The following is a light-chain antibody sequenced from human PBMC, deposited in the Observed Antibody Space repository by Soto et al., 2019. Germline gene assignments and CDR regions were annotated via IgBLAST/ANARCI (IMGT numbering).Light chain of an antibody. CDR3: CSYAGSPKYV. CDR1: SSDVGGYNY. V-gene: IGLV2-11*01. CDR2: DVS. Sequence: QSALTQPRSVSGSPGQSVTISCTGTSSDVGGYNYVSWYQQHPGKAPKVMIYDVSELPSGVPDRFSGSKSGNTASLTISGLQAEDEAEYYCCSYAGSPKYVLGTGTKVTVL. J-gene: IGLJ1*01.